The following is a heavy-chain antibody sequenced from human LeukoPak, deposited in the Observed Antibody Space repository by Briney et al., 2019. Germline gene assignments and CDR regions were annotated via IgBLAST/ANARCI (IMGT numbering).Heavy chain of an antibody. J-gene: IGHJ6*02. V-gene: IGHV3-7*01. D-gene: IGHD5-18*01. Sequence: GGSLRLSCAASGFTFSSYSMNWVRQAPGKGLEWVANIKQDGSEKYYVDSVKGRFTISRDNAKNSLYLQMNSLRAEDTAVYYCARIHFYYYYYGMDVWGQGTTVTVSS. CDR1: GFTFSSYS. CDR3: ARIHFYYYYYGMDV. CDR2: IKQDGSEK.